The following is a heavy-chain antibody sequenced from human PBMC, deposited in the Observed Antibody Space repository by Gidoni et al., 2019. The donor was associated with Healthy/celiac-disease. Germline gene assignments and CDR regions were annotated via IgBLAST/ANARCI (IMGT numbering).Heavy chain of an antibody. CDR3: ARSERPSTVTTYDYYYGMDV. CDR1: GYTFTGYY. CDR2: INPNSGGT. J-gene: IGHJ6*02. Sequence: QVQLVQSGAAVKKPGASVKVSCKASGYTFTGYYMHWVRQDPGQGLEWMGWINPNSGGTNYAQKFQGRVTMTRDTSISTAYMELSRLRSDDTAVYYCARSERPSTVTTYDYYYGMDVWGQGTTVTVSS. V-gene: IGHV1-2*02. D-gene: IGHD4-17*01.